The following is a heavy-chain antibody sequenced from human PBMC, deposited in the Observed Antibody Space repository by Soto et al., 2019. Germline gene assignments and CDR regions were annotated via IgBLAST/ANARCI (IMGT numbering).Heavy chain of an antibody. Sequence: GGSLRLSCAASGFTFSSYSMNSVRQAPGKGLEWVSSISSSSSYIYYADSVKGRFTISRDNAKNSLYLQMNSLRAEDTAVYYCARVITGYYYYGMDVWGQGTTVTVSS. CDR2: ISSSSSYI. D-gene: IGHD3-10*01. J-gene: IGHJ6*02. CDR3: ARVITGYYYYGMDV. V-gene: IGHV3-21*01. CDR1: GFTFSSYS.